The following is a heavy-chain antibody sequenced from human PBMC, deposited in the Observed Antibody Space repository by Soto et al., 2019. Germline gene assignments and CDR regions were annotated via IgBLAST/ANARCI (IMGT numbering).Heavy chain of an antibody. V-gene: IGHV1-3*01. Sequence: GASVKVSCKASGYTFTSYAMHWVRQAPGQRLEWMGWINAGNGNTKYSQKFQGRVTITRDTSASTAYMELSSLRSEDTAVYYCARDRIAVAGSGFDPWGQGTLVTVS. J-gene: IGHJ5*02. CDR1: GYTFTSYA. CDR2: INAGNGNT. D-gene: IGHD6-19*01. CDR3: ARDRIAVAGSGFDP.